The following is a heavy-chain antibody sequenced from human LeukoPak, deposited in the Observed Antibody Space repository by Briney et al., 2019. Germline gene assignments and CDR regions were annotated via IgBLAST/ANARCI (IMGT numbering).Heavy chain of an antibody. J-gene: IGHJ4*02. CDR1: GGSISSSSYY. D-gene: IGHD6-19*01. CDR3: ARTGSGWYERD. V-gene: IGHV4-39*07. Sequence: SETLSLTCTVSGGSISSSSYYWGWIRQPPGKGLEWIGSIYYSGSTYYNPSLKSRVTISVDTSKNQFSLKLSSVTAADTAVYYCARTGSGWYERDWGQGTLVTVSS. CDR2: IYYSGST.